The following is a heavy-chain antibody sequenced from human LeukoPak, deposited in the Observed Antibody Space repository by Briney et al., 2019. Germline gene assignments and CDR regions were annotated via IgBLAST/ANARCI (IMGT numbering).Heavy chain of an antibody. Sequence: GGSLRLSCAASGFTFSSYGMNWVRQAPGKGLEWVSSISSSSSYIYYADSVKGRFTISRDNAKNSLYLQMNSLRAEDTAVYYCARAGGVPITGSGYPNWFDPWGQGTLVTVSS. CDR3: ARAGGVPITGSGYPNWFDP. CDR1: GFTFSSYG. D-gene: IGHD3-22*01. V-gene: IGHV3-21*01. J-gene: IGHJ5*02. CDR2: ISSSSSYI.